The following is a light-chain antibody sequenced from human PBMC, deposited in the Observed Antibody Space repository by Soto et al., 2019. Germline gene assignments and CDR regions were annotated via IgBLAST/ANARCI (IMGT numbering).Light chain of an antibody. CDR2: GNG. V-gene: IGLV1-40*01. J-gene: IGLJ1*01. CDR1: SSNIGAGYD. CDR3: QSYDSSLSGSEV. Sequence: QSVLAQPPSVSGSPGQRVTISCTGSSSNIGAGYDVHWYQQLPGTAPKLLMYGNGNRPSGVTDRFSGSKSGTSASLAITGLQAEDEADYYCQSYDSSLSGSEVFGTGTKVTVL.